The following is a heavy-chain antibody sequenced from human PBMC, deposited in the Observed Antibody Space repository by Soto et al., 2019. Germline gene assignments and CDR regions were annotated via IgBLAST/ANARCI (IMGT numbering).Heavy chain of an antibody. CDR3: ARVKAQILSSGWYGGDDI. Sequence: EVQLLESGGGLVQPGGSLRLSCAASGFTFSTYSMTWVRQAPGKGLEWVSTIRDSGHSTHYADSVRGRFAISRDNSKNTRFLQMNSLRAEDTAVYYCARVKAQILSSGWYGGDDIWGQGTMVNVSS. CDR2: IRDSGHST. CDR1: GFTFSTYS. V-gene: IGHV3-23*01. J-gene: IGHJ3*02. D-gene: IGHD6-19*01.